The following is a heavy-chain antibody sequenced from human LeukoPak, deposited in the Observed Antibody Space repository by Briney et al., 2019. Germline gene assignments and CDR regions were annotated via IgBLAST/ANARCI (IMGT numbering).Heavy chain of an antibody. V-gene: IGHV3-33*01. CDR3: ARDRSSGGSAYFDY. CDR1: GFTFSSYG. J-gene: IGHJ4*02. CDR2: IWYDGSNK. D-gene: IGHD2-15*01. Sequence: GRSLRLSCAASGFTFSSYGMHWVRQAPGKGLEWVAVIWYDGSNKYYADSVKGRFTISRGNSKNTLYLQMNSLRAEDTAVYYCARDRSSGGSAYFDYWGQGTLVTVSS.